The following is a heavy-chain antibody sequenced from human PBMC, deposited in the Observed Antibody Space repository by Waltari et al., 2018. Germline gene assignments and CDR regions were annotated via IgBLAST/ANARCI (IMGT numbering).Heavy chain of an antibody. J-gene: IGHJ3*02. CDR2: IYSGGST. CDR1: GFTVSSNY. D-gene: IGHD3-10*01. Sequence: EVQLVETGGGLIQPGGSLRLSCAASGFTVSSNYMRWVRQAPGKGLEGVSVIYSGGSTYYADSVKGRFTISRDNSKNTLYLQMNSLRAEDTAVYYCARQIPITMVRGVIGAFDIWGQGTMVTVSS. CDR3: ARQIPITMVRGVIGAFDI. V-gene: IGHV3-53*02.